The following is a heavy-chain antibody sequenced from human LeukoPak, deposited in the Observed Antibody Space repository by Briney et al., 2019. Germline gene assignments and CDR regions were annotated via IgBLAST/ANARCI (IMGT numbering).Heavy chain of an antibody. CDR2: INWNDGSI. CDR1: GFTFSSYS. V-gene: IGHV3-20*01. Sequence: PGGSLRLSCAASGFTFSSYSMSWVRQAPGKGLEWVSGINWNDGSIGYADSVKGRFTISRDNAKNSLYLQMNSLRAEDTALYHCARWLQLRGYYYYMDVWGKGTTVTVSS. D-gene: IGHD5-24*01. CDR3: ARWLQLRGYYYYMDV. J-gene: IGHJ6*03.